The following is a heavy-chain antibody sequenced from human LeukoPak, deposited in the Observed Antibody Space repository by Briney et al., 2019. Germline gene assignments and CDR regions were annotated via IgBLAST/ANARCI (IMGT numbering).Heavy chain of an antibody. CDR2: IKQDGSEK. Sequence: GGSLRPSCAASGFTFSSYWMSWVRQAPGKGLEWVANIKQDGSEKYYVDSVKGRFTISRDNAKNSLYLQMNSLRAEDTAVYYCARARDSGWYEGGCFDYWGQGTLVTVSS. V-gene: IGHV3-7*01. J-gene: IGHJ4*02. CDR3: ARARDSGWYEGGCFDY. D-gene: IGHD6-19*01. CDR1: GFTFSSYW.